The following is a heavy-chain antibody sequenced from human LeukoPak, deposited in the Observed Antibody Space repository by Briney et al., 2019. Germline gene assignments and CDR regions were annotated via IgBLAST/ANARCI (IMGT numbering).Heavy chain of an antibody. CDR3: ARGAGAYGRAFDI. CDR2: IYHSGST. V-gene: IGHV4-34*01. J-gene: IGHJ3*02. CDR1: GGSFSGYY. D-gene: IGHD6-19*01. Sequence: SETLSLTCAVYGGSFSGYYWSWIRQPPGKGLEWIGSIYHSGSTYYNPSLKSRVTISVDTSKNQFSLKLSSVTAADTAVYYCARGAGAYGRAFDIWGQGTMVTVSS.